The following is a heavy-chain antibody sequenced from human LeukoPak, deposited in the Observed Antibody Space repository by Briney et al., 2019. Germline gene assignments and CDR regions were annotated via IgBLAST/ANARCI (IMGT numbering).Heavy chain of an antibody. Sequence: GGSLRLSCAASGFTFSNYAMSWVRQAPGKGLVWVSRINGDGSSTTYADSVKGRFTISRDNAKNTLYLQMNSLRAEDTAVYYCAGLGYCTSTNCYIDYWGQGTVVTVSS. V-gene: IGHV3-74*01. CDR2: INGDGSST. CDR1: GFTFSNYA. J-gene: IGHJ4*02. D-gene: IGHD2-2*02. CDR3: AGLGYCTSTNCYIDY.